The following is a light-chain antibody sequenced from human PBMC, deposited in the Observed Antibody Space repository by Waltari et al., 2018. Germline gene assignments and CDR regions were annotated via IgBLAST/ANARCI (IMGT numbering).Light chain of an antibody. CDR1: QSVSRA. CDR3: QHYLRLPVT. V-gene: IGKV3-20*01. CDR2: GAS. J-gene: IGKJ1*01. Sequence: EIVFTPSPGPLSLSRGERPPLPCRASQSVSRALTWYQQKPGQAPRLLIYGASTRATGIPDRFSGSGSGTDFSLTISRLEPDDFAVYYCQHYLRLPVTFGQGTTVEI.